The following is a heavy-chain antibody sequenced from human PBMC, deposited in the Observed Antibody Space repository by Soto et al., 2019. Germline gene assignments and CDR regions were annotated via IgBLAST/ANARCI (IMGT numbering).Heavy chain of an antibody. J-gene: IGHJ6*02. V-gene: IGHV3-73*01. Sequence: VGSLRLSCAASGFTFSGSAMHWVRQASGKGLEWVGRIRSKANSYATAYAASVKGRFTISRDDSKNTAYLQMNSLKTEDTAVYYCTRQWCGGDCYLGRGDYYYGMDVWGQGTTVTVSS. D-gene: IGHD2-21*02. CDR2: IRSKANSYAT. CDR3: TRQWCGGDCYLGRGDYYYGMDV. CDR1: GFTFSGSA.